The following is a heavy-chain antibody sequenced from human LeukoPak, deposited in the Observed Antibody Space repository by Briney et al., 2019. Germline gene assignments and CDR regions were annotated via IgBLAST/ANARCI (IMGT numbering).Heavy chain of an antibody. D-gene: IGHD1-26*01. V-gene: IGHV1-18*01. CDR1: GYTFTSYG. CDR2: ISAYNGNT. Sequence: ASVKVSCKASGYTFTSYGISWVRQAPGQGLEWMGWISAYNGNTNYAQKLQGRVTMTTDTSTSTAYMELRSLRSDDTAVYYWARSGRYSGSYSLDYWGQGTLVTVSS. CDR3: ARSGRYSGSYSLDY. J-gene: IGHJ4*02.